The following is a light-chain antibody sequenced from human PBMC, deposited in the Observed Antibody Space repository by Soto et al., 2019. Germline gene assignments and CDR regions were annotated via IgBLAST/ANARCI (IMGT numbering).Light chain of an antibody. CDR1: QSVSSY. Sequence: EIVLTQSPATLSLSPGERATLSCRASQSVSSYLAWYQQKPGQAPRLLIYDASNRATGIPARFSVSGSGTDFTLTIRSLEPEDFAVYYCQQRSTWPPEFTFGPGTKVDIK. J-gene: IGKJ3*01. V-gene: IGKV3-11*01. CDR2: DAS. CDR3: QQRSTWPPEFT.